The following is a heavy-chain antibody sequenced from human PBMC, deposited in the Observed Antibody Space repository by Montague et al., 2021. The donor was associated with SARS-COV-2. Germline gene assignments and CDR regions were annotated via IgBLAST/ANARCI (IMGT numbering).Heavy chain of an antibody. D-gene: IGHD2-15*01. CDR1: GGSISSYY. V-gene: IGHV4-59*01. CDR3: ASPGGYCSGGSCYYVY. CDR2: IYYSGSS. J-gene: IGHJ4*02. Sequence: SETLSLTCTVSGGSISSYYWSWIRQPPGKGLEWIGYIYYSGSSNYNPSLKSRVTISIDTSKNQFSLNLNSVTAADEAAYYCASPGGYCSGGSCYYVYWGQGTLVTVSS.